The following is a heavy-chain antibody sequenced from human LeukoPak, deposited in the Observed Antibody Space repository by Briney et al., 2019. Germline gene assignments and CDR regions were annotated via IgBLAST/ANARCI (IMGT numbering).Heavy chain of an antibody. CDR1: GFSLSDYY. J-gene: IGHJ4*02. V-gene: IGHV3-66*01. CDR2: IYSGGGT. D-gene: IGHD3-10*01. Sequence: PGGSLRLSCAASGFSLSDYYMTWIRQAPGKGLEWVSVIYSGGGTYYADSVKGRFSISRDNSKNTLYLQMNSLRAEDTAVYYCARGHGDFDYWGQGTLVTVSS. CDR3: ARGHGDFDY.